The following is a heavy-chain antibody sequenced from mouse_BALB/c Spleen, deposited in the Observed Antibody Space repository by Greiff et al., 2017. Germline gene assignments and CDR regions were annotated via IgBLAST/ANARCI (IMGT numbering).Heavy chain of an antibody. D-gene: IGHD2-4*01. J-gene: IGHJ2*01. CDR1: GYSITSDYA. CDR2: ISYSGST. Sequence: VQLQQSGPGLVKPSQSLSLTCTVTGYSITSDYAWNWIRQFPGNKLEWMGYISYSGSTSYNPSLKSRISITRDTSKNQFFLQLNSVTTEDTATYYCARSMITFFDYWGQGTTLTVSS. CDR3: ARSMITFFDY. V-gene: IGHV3-2*02.